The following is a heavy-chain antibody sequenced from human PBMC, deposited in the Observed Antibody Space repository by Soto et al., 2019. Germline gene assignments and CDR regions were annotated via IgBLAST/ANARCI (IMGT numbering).Heavy chain of an antibody. CDR3: AKDRDRYGDYPSSGYFDP. CDR2: ISGSGGST. J-gene: IGHJ5*02. Sequence: QTGGSLRLSCAASGFTFSIYAMTWVRQAPGKGLEWVSAISGSGGSTYYADSVKGRFTIFRDNSKNTMYLQMNSLRTEDTALYYCAKDRDRYGDYPSSGYFDPWGQGTLVTVSS. V-gene: IGHV3-23*01. D-gene: IGHD4-17*01. CDR1: GFTFSIYA.